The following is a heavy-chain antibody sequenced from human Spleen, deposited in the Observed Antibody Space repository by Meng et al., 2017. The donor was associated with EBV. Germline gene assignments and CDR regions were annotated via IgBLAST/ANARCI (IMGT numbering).Heavy chain of an antibody. V-gene: IGHV1-69*01. CDR2: FLTTLGAP. CDR3: ASESGRGYTPDY. J-gene: IGHJ4*02. CDR1: GGPFRNYA. Sequence: GRCGARESRTWPSVNVSCKTAGGPFRNYAISWVRQGPGQGFEWLVGFLTTLGAPNYARKFNGRVSIPEKESTITYSMDLSSLRAEDTAVYYCASESGRGYTPDYWGQGTLVTVSS. D-gene: IGHD3-10*01.